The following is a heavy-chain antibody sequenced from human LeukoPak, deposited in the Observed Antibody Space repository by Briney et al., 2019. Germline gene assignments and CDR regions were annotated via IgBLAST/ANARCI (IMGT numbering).Heavy chain of an antibody. D-gene: IGHD6-25*01. J-gene: IGHJ4*02. CDR1: GYTFTGYY. Sequence: ASVKVSCKASGYTFTGYYMHWVRQAPGQGLEWMGWISAYNGNTNYAQKLQGRVTMTTDTSTSTAYMELRSLRSDDTAVYYCARGLSVGAGAGRYYFDYWGQGTLVTVSS. V-gene: IGHV1-18*04. CDR2: ISAYNGNT. CDR3: ARGLSVGAGAGRYYFDY.